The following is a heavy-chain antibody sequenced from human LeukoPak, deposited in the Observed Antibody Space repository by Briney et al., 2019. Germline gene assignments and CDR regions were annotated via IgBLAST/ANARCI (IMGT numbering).Heavy chain of an antibody. Sequence: PGGSLRLSCAASGFTFNSYSMNWVRQAPGKGLEWVSSISGSNSYIYYADSVKGRFTISRDNAKKSVYLQMNSLRAEDTAVYYCARGSTYSSGWYTGFDYWGQGTLVTVSS. CDR3: ARGSTYSSGWYTGFDY. CDR1: GFTFNSYS. J-gene: IGHJ4*02. CDR2: ISGSNSYI. V-gene: IGHV3-21*01. D-gene: IGHD6-19*01.